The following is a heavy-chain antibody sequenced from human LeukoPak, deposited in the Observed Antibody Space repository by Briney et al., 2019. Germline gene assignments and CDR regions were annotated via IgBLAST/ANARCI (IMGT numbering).Heavy chain of an antibody. CDR1: VDAINDYY. V-gene: IGHV4-59*01. Sequence: SETLSLTCTVSVDAINDYYLSWLRQTPGEGLEWIGFVAYSGNSNYNPSLDSRVTNSIDTSKNQFSLKLKSVTVADTAIYYCARVVRGAVTFNRFDPWGQGTLVTVSS. J-gene: IGHJ5*02. CDR3: ARVVRGAVTFNRFDP. D-gene: IGHD3-10*02. CDR2: VAYSGNS.